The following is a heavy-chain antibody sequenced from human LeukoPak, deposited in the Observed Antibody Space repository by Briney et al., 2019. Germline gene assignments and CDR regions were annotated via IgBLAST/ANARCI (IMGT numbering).Heavy chain of an antibody. V-gene: IGHV4-30-4*08. Sequence: PSETLSLTCTVSGGSISSGDYYWSWIRQPPGKGLEWIGYIYYSGSTYYNPSLKSRVTISGDTSKNQFPLKLSSVTAAATAVYYCASNSGSYRQIDYWGQGTLVTVSS. D-gene: IGHD1-26*01. CDR2: IYYSGST. CDR1: GGSISSGDYY. CDR3: ASNSGSYRQIDY. J-gene: IGHJ4*02.